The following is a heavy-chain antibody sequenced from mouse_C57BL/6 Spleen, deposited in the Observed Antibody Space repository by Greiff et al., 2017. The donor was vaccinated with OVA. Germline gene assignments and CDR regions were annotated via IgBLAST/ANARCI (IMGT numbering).Heavy chain of an antibody. V-gene: IGHV1-64*01. CDR1: GYTFTGYW. Sequence: QVQLQQSGAELVKPGASVKLSCKASGYTFTGYWMHWVKQRPGQGLEWIGMIHPNSGSTNYNEKFKSKATLTVDKSSSTAYMQLSSLTSEDSAVYYCASHNWDYFDYWGQGTTLTVSS. CDR3: ASHNWDYFDY. J-gene: IGHJ2*01. CDR2: IHPNSGST. D-gene: IGHD4-1*01.